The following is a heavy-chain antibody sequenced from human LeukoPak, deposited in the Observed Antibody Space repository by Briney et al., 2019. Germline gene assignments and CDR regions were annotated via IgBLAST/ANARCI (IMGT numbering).Heavy chain of an antibody. CDR3: ARLGKCGGDCYTGAFDI. V-gene: IGHV4-39*01. J-gene: IGHJ3*02. CDR1: GGSISSSSYY. CDR2: IYYRGTT. D-gene: IGHD2-21*02. Sequence: SETLFLTCTVSGGSISSSSYYWGWIRQPPGKGLEWIGSIYYRGTTFYNPSLKSRVTISVDTSKNQFSLRLSSVTAADTAVYYCARLGKCGGDCYTGAFDIWGQGTMVTVSS.